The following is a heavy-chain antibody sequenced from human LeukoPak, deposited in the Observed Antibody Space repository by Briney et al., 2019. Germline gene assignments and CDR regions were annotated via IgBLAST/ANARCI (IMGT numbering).Heavy chain of an antibody. CDR2: ICYDGSNK. CDR3: ARDPTWFGESNYYFDY. V-gene: IGHV3-33*01. J-gene: IGHJ4*02. D-gene: IGHD3-10*01. Sequence: GGSLRLSYAASGCTFSSYGMHWLRQAPGKGLEWVAVICYDGSNKYYADSVKDRCTISRDNSKNTLYLQMNSLRAEDTAVYYCARDPTWFGESNYYFDYWGQGTLVTVSS. CDR1: GCTFSSYG.